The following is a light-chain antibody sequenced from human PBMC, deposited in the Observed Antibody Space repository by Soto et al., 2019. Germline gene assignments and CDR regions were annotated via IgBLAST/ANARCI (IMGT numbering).Light chain of an antibody. V-gene: IGLV2-14*03. CDR1: SSDIGHYDY. CDR2: HVT. J-gene: IGLJ1*01. Sequence: QSALTQPASVSGSPGQSITISCTGTSSDIGHYDYVSWYQQHPGKAPKLMIYHVTYRPSGVSNRYSGSKSDNSASLTISGLQADDEADYYCCSLTTSHTYVFGSGTKVTV. CDR3: CSLTTSHTYV.